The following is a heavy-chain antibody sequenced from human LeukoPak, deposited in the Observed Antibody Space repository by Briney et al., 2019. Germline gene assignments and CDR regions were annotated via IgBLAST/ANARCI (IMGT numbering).Heavy chain of an antibody. CDR2: IYTSGST. V-gene: IGHV4-4*07. Sequence: KPSETLSLTCTVSGGSISSYYWSWIRQPAGKGLEWIGRIYTSGSTNYNPSLKSRVTISVDTSKNQFSLKLSSVTAADTAVYYCARDRLVYYGSGSYSNWFDPWGQGTLVTVSS. J-gene: IGHJ5*02. D-gene: IGHD3-10*01. CDR3: ARDRLVYYGSGSYSNWFDP. CDR1: GGSISSYY.